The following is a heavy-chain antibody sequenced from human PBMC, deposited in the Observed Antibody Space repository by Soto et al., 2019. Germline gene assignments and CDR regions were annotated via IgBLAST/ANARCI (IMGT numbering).Heavy chain of an antibody. CDR3: ARDPPRKYSSSWYPNWFDP. V-gene: IGHV3-7*01. J-gene: IGHJ5*02. D-gene: IGHD6-13*01. Sequence: EVQLVESGGGLVQPGGSLRLSCAASGFTFSSYWMSWVRQAPGKGLEWVANIKQDGSEKYYVDSVKGRFTISRDNAKNSLYLQMNSLRPEDTAVYYCARDPPRKYSSSWYPNWFDPWGQGTLVTVSS. CDR2: IKQDGSEK. CDR1: GFTFSSYW.